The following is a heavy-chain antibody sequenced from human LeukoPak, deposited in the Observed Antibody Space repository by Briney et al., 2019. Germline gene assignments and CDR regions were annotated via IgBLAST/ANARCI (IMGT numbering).Heavy chain of an antibody. J-gene: IGHJ4*02. CDR2: IGGLVSST. CDR3: ARGAHCGGDCPLPISLY. Sequence: GGSLRLSCAASGFTFSSHAMAWVRQAPGKGLEWVSAIGGLVSSTYYGDSVKGRFTISRDNAKNTLYLQMNSLRAEDTAVYYCARGAHCGGDCPLPISLYWGQGTLVTVSS. CDR1: GFTFSSHA. V-gene: IGHV3-23*01. D-gene: IGHD2-21*01.